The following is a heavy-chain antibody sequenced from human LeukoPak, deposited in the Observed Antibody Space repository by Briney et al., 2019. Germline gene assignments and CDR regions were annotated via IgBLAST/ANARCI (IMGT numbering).Heavy chain of an antibody. J-gene: IGHJ4*02. V-gene: IGHV3-74*01. CDR3: VRDHGDYYFDY. CDR2: IKSDGTST. Sequence: GGSLRLSCAASGFTFSSYWMHWVRQGPGKGLVWVSRIKSDGTSTNYADSVKGRFTISRDNAKNTLYLEMNSLGVEDTAVYYCVRDHGDYYFDYWGQGTLVTVSS. D-gene: IGHD4-17*01. CDR1: GFTFSSYW.